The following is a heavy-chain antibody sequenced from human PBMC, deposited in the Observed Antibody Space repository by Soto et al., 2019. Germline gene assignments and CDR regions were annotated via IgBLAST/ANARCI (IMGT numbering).Heavy chain of an antibody. CDR1: GYTFTGYY. CDR2: INPNSGGT. J-gene: IGHJ4*02. CDR3: ATQRDYGDYGAFDY. Sequence: ASVKVSCKASGYTFTGYYMHWVRQAPGQGLEWMGWINPNSGGTNYAQKFQGWVTMTRDTSISTAYMELSRLRSDDTAVYYCATQRDYGDYGAFDYWGQGTLVTVSS. D-gene: IGHD4-17*01. V-gene: IGHV1-2*04.